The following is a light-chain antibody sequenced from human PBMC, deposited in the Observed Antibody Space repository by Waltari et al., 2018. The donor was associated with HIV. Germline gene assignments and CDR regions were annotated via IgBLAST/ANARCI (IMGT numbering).Light chain of an antibody. V-gene: IGLV2-14*03. CDR1: ATHIGRYNY. J-gene: IGLJ1*01. CDR2: DVN. CDR3: ASYTVNSTGV. Sequence: QSALSQPASVSASPGQSVALPCSGSATHIGRYNYVSWYQQHPDKTPRLILFDVNNRPSGISDRFSGSKSGTTASLTISTVETDDEADYYCASYTVNSTGVFGSGTKLTVL.